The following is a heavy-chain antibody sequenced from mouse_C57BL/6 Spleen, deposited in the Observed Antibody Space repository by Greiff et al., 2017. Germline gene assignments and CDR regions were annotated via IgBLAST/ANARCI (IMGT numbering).Heavy chain of an antibody. CDR3: ASRDYYAMDY. J-gene: IGHJ4*01. CDR2: ISGGGGNT. CDR1: GFTFSSYT. Sequence: DVMLVESGGGLVKPGGSLKLSCAASGFTFSSYTMSWVRQTPEKRLEWVATISGGGGNTYYPDSVKGRFTISRDNAKNTLYLQMSGLRSEDTALYYCASRDYYAMDYWGQGTSVTVSS. V-gene: IGHV5-9*01.